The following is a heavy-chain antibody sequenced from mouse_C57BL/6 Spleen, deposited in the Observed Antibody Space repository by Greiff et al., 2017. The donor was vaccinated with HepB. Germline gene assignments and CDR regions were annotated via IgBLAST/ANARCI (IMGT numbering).Heavy chain of an antibody. J-gene: IGHJ2*01. CDR1: GYAFSSSW. D-gene: IGHD1-1*01. V-gene: IGHV1-82*01. Sequence: QVQLKQSGPELVKPGASVKISCKASGYAFSSSWMNWVKQRPGKGLEWIGRIYPGDGDTNYNGKFKGKATLTADKSSSTAYMQLSSLTSEDSAVYFCARPYYGSGYCFDDWGQGTTLTVSS. CDR2: IYPGDGDT. CDR3: ARPYYGSGYCFDD.